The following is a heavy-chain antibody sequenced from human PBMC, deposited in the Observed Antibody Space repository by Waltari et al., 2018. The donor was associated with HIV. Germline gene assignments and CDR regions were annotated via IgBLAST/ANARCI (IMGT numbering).Heavy chain of an antibody. J-gene: IGHJ4*02. CDR1: GYRFTSHA. CDR2: INTKTGKP. CDR3: ATESQWLVPDLG. V-gene: IGHV7-4-1*02. Sequence: QVQLAPSGPELTMPGASVKVTCKSSGYRFTSHAMNWVRQDPGQGLEWRGWINTKTGKPTYAQGFTGRFVFSLDTSVSTAFLQISSLKAEDTAVYYCATESQWLVPDLGWGQGTLVTVSS. D-gene: IGHD6-19*01.